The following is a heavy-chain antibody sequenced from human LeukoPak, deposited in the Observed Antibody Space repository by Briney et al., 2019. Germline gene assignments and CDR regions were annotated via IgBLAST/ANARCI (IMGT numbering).Heavy chain of an antibody. D-gene: IGHD5-24*01. CDR3: ASRPLRDGYNFDY. J-gene: IGHJ4*02. CDR2: ITGSGDGT. V-gene: IGHV3-23*01. CDR1: GFTFSTYA. Sequence: PGGSLRLSCAASGFTFSTYAMTWVRQAPGKGLEWVSSITGSGDGTSAADSVTGRFSISRDNSKNTLYLQMNSLRAEDTAVYYCASRPLRDGYNFDYWGQGTLVTVSS.